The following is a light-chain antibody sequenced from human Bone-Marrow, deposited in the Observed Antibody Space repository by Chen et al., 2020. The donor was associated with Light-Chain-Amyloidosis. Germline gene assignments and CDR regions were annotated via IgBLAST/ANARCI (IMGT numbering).Light chain of an antibody. CDR3: QQRSTWLWT. CDR1: QSVSSY. J-gene: IGKJ1*01. CDR2: DTS. V-gene: IGKV3-11*01. Sequence: EIVLTQSPATLSLSPGERATLSCRASQSVSSYLAWYQQKPGQAPRLLIYDTSNRATGIPARFSGNGSGTDVTLTISSLEPEDFAVYYCQQRSTWLWTFGQGTKVEIK.